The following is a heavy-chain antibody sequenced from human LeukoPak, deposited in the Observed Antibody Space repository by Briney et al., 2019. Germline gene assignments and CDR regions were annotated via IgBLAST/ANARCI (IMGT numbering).Heavy chain of an antibody. D-gene: IGHD3-10*01. CDR2: ISSSSSYI. CDR3: ARDPVLLWFGAFDY. Sequence: GGSLRLSCAASGFTFSSYSMNWVRQAPGKGLEWVSSISSSSSYIYYADSVKGRFTIYRDNAKNSLYLQMNSLRAEDTAVYYCARDPVLLWFGAFDYWGQGTLVTVSS. V-gene: IGHV3-21*01. CDR1: GFTFSSYS. J-gene: IGHJ4*02.